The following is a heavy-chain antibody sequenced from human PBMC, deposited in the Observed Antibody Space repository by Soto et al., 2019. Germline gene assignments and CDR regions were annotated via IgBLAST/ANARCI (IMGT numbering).Heavy chain of an antibody. J-gene: IGHJ4*02. CDR3: AKTYSSSWYYFDY. Sequence: ASVKVSCKVSGYTLTELSMHWVRQAPGKGLEWMGGFDPEDGETIYAQKFQGRVTMTEDTSTDTAYMELSSLRAEDTAVYYCAKTYSSSWYYFDYWGQGTLVTVSS. V-gene: IGHV1-24*01. D-gene: IGHD6-13*01. CDR2: FDPEDGET. CDR1: GYTLTELS.